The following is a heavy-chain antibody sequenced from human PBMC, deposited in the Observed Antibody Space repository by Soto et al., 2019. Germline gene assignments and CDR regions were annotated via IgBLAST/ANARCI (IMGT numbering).Heavy chain of an antibody. CDR2: ISKSGGTI. J-gene: IGHJ4*02. Sequence: GGTLRLSCTVSGFTFGSYEMTWVRQAPGKGLEWESYISKSGGTIHYADSVKGRLTASRDNAKDSLYLQMNSLRAEDTAVYFCAGYYYDPSGYYPAFDYWGQGTLVTVSS. CDR3: AGYYYDPSGYYPAFDY. D-gene: IGHD3-22*01. CDR1: GFTFGSYE. V-gene: IGHV3-48*03.